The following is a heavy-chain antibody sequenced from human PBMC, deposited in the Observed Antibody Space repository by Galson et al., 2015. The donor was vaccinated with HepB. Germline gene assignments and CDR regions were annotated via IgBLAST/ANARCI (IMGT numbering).Heavy chain of an antibody. D-gene: IGHD2-2*02. Sequence: SLRLSCAASGFTFSSYAMSWVRQAPGKGLEWVSAISGSGGSTYYADSVKGRFTISRDNSKNTLYLQMNSLRAEDTAVYYCARDRASLLNPYGMDVWGQGTTVTVSS. CDR3: ARDRASLLNPYGMDV. CDR2: ISGSGGST. CDR1: GFTFSSYA. V-gene: IGHV3-23*01. J-gene: IGHJ6*02.